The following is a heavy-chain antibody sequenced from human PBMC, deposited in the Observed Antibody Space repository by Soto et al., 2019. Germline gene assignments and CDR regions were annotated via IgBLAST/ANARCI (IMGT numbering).Heavy chain of an antibody. Sequence: QVQLVESGGGVVQPGRSLSLSCTASGFTFSTYAMHWVRQAPGKGLEWVAVISYDGRNGHYVDFVKGRFTISRDNSKTQLSLQMNSRRVEDTAVYFFARDPYKSPSRGGYWGQGTLVTVSS. V-gene: IGHV3-30*04. J-gene: IGHJ4*02. D-gene: IGHD1-20*01. CDR3: ARDPYKSPSRGGY. CDR1: GFTFSTYA. CDR2: ISYDGRNG.